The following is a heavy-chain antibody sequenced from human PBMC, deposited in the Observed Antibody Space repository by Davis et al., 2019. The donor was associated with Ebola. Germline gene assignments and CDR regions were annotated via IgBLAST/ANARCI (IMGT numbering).Heavy chain of an antibody. V-gene: IGHV3-20*04. CDR3: ARDRNGAVAGTTDY. J-gene: IGHJ4*02. CDR1: GFTFDAHG. Sequence: PWGSLPLSCAASGFTFDAHGMSWVRPAPGKGLEWVSGLNWNGGSTGYADSVKGRFSISRDNAKSSLYLQMNSLRAEDTALYYCARDRNGAVAGTTDYWGQGTLVTVSS. CDR2: LNWNGGST. D-gene: IGHD6-19*01.